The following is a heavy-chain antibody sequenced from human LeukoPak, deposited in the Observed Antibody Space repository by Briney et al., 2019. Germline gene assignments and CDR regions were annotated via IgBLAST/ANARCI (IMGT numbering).Heavy chain of an antibody. D-gene: IGHD6-13*01. V-gene: IGHV4-34*01. J-gene: IGHJ4*02. CDR2: INHSGST. CDR1: GGSFSGYY. CDR3: ARGSDTAAGLY. Sequence: SETLSLTCAVYGGSFSGYYWSWIRQPPGKGLEWIGEINHSGSTNYNPSLKSRVSISVDSSKNQFSLKVSSVTAADTAVYYCARGSDTAAGLYWGQGTLVTISS.